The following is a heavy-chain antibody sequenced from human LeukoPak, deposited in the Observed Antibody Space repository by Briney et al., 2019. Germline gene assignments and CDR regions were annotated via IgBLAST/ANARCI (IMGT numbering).Heavy chain of an antibody. V-gene: IGHV1-69*13. D-gene: IGHD6-19*01. CDR2: IIPIFGTA. CDR3: ARKPLAVADSYYFDY. Sequence: GASVKVSCKASGGTFSSYAISWVRQAPGQGLEWMGGIIPIFGTANYAQKFQGRVTITADESTSTAYMELGSLRSEDTAVYYCARKPLAVADSYYFDYWGQGTPVTVSS. J-gene: IGHJ4*02. CDR1: GGTFSSYA.